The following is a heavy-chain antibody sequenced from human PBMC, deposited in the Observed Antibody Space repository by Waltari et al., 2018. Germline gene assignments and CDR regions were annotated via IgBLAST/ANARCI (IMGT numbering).Heavy chain of an antibody. CDR3: TTDLLVVVVAATPSCWFDP. D-gene: IGHD2-15*01. CDR1: GFTFSNAW. J-gene: IGHJ5*02. CDR2: IKSKTDGGTT. Sequence: EVQLVESGGGLVKPGGSLRLSCEAYGFTFSNAWLSWVRQAPGTELEWVGRIKSKTDGGTTDYAAPVKGRFTISRDDSKNTLYLQMNSLKTEDTAVYYCTTDLLVVVVAATPSCWFDPWGQGTLVTVSS. V-gene: IGHV3-15*01.